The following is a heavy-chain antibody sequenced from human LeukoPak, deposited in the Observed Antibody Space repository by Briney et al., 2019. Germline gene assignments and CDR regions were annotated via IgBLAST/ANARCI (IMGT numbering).Heavy chain of an antibody. V-gene: IGHV4-59*08. CDR2: FYSTGGS. Sequence: PSQTLSLTCTVTGDSINAYYWSWVRQPPGMGLEWIGYFYSTGGSNYNPSLKSRVTMSKDTSKNQFSLKLTSVSAADTAIYYCARHVGGYNGETFVGDWYFDLWGRGTLVAVSS. D-gene: IGHD5-18*01. CDR3: ARHVGGYNGETFVGDWYFDL. CDR1: GDSINAYY. J-gene: IGHJ2*01.